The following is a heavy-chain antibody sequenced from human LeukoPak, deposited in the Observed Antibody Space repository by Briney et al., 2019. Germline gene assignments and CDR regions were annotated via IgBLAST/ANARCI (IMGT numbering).Heavy chain of an antibody. J-gene: IGHJ3*02. D-gene: IGHD2-15*01. Sequence: PGGSLRLSCAASGFTFSSYEMNWVRQAPGKGLEWVSYISSSSSTIYYADSVKGRFTISRDNAKNSLYLQMNSLRVEDTAVYYCARVCSGGSCYSYAFDIWGQGTMVTVSS. CDR2: ISSSSSTI. CDR3: ARVCSGGSCYSYAFDI. V-gene: IGHV3-48*03. CDR1: GFTFSSYE.